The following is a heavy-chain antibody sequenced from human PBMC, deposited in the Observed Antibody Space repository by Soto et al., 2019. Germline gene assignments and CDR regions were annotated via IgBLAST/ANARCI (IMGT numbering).Heavy chain of an antibody. Sequence: DVQLVESGGGLAQPGGSLRLSCVGSGFTFSSYWMHWVRQAPGKGLVWVSRINADGSTTNYADSVKGRSTVYRDNAKNPVCLQTNSLRDEAKAVYICACAGWSRFDYWRQGTLLTVSP. CDR2: INADGSTT. CDR1: GFTFSSYW. J-gene: IGHJ4*02. D-gene: IGHD3-10*02. CDR3: ACAGWSRFDY. V-gene: IGHV3-74*01.